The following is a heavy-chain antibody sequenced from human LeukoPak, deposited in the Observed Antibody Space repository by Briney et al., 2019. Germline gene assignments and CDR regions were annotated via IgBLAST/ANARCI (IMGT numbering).Heavy chain of an antibody. D-gene: IGHD3-22*01. Sequence: SETLSLTCNVSGGSIGSSTYYWGWIRQLPGKGLEWIGSVYYSGSTYYNTSLKSRVTISVDTSKNQFSLKMTSVTAADTAVYYCARDYDYYDSSGQWEAFDIWGQGTMVIVSS. CDR1: GGSIGSSTYY. CDR3: ARDYDYYDSSGQWEAFDI. CDR2: VYYSGST. J-gene: IGHJ3*02. V-gene: IGHV4-39*07.